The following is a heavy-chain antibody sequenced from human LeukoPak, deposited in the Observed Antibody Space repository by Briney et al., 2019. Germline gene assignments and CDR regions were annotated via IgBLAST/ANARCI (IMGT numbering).Heavy chain of an antibody. J-gene: IGHJ4*02. D-gene: IGHD3-22*01. V-gene: IGHV3-30-3*01. Sequence: GGSLRLSCAASGFTFSSHAMHWVRQAPGKGLEWVAVISYDGSNKYYADSVKGRFTISRDNSKNTLYLQMNSLRAEDTAVYYCAREYYCDSSGSPDYWGQGTLVTVSS. CDR3: AREYYCDSSGSPDY. CDR1: GFTFSSHA. CDR2: ISYDGSNK.